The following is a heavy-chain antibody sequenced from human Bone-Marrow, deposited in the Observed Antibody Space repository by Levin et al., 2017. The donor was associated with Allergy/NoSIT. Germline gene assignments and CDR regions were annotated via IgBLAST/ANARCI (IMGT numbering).Heavy chain of an antibody. D-gene: IGHD3-22*01. CDR3: AGYYDSTGYFYLPDY. CDR1: GFTFSNYG. V-gene: IGHV3-30*03. Sequence: SCAASGFTFSNYGMHWVRQAPGKGLEWVAVISYDGSNKYYADSVKGRFTISRDNSKNTLYLQMISLRAEDTAVYYCAGYYDSTGYFYLPDYWGQGTLVTVSS. J-gene: IGHJ4*02. CDR2: ISYDGSNK.